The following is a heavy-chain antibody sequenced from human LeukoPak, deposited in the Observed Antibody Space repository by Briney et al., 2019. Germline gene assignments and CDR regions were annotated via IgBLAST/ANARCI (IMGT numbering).Heavy chain of an antibody. V-gene: IGHV4-34*01. Sequence: SETLSLTCAVYGGSFSGYYWSWIRQPPGKGLEWLGEINHSGSTNYNPSLKSRVTISVDTSKNQFSLKLDSVTAADTAVYYCATLVGDYYDSSGPFSDYWGQGTLVTVSS. CDR2: INHSGST. CDR1: GGSFSGYY. D-gene: IGHD3-22*01. CDR3: ATLVGDYYDSSGPFSDY. J-gene: IGHJ4*02.